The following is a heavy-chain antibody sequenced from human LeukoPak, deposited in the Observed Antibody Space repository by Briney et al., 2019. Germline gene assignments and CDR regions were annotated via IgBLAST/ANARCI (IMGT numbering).Heavy chain of an antibody. V-gene: IGHV3-53*01. CDR2: IYSDGST. D-gene: IGHD6-13*01. J-gene: IGHJ4*02. CDR1: GFTVSSNY. CDR3: ARDLAAGGTYPHY. Sequence: GGSLRLSCAASGFTVSSNYMSWVRQAPGKGPEWVSVIYSDGSTYYADSVRGRFTISRDTSKNTLYLQMNSLRTEDTAVYYCARDLAAGGTYPHYWGQGTLVSVSS.